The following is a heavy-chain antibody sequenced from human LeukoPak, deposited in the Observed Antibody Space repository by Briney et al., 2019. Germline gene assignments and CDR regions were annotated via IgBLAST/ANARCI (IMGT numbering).Heavy chain of an antibody. CDR3: AREGYSGYDYGTSWFDP. CDR1: GFTFSNYW. J-gene: IGHJ5*02. D-gene: IGHD5-12*01. Sequence: GGSLRLSCAASGFTFSNYWMTWVRQAPGKGLEWVAHIKEDGGEKHYVDPVKGRFTISRDNAKNSLYLQMNSLRAEDTAMYYCAREGYSGYDYGTSWFDPWGQGTLVTVSS. V-gene: IGHV3-7*01. CDR2: IKEDGGEK.